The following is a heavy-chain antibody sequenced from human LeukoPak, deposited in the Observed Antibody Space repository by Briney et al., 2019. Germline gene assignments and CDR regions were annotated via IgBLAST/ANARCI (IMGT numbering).Heavy chain of an antibody. Sequence: ASVKVSCKASGYTFTSYGISWVRQAPGQGLEWMGWISAYNGNTNHAQKLQGRVTMTTDTSTSTAYMELRSLRSDDTAVYYCARDSYYDFWSGYPIAPFDYWGQGTLVTVSS. CDR2: ISAYNGNT. J-gene: IGHJ4*02. CDR1: GYTFTSYG. V-gene: IGHV1-18*01. CDR3: ARDSYYDFWSGYPIAPFDY. D-gene: IGHD3-3*01.